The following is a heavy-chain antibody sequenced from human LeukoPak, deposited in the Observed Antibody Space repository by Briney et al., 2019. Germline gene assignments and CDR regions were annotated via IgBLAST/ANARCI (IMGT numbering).Heavy chain of an antibody. Sequence: ASVKVSCKASGFTFTPYYIHWVRQAPGQGLEGMGYINPHSGGTSSPQKFPGRVTMTTDTSISAAYMELSSLISDDTAMYYCVREGNELLSKNFDFWGQGTLVTVSS. D-gene: IGHD2-21*02. CDR3: VREGNELLSKNFDF. CDR1: GFTFTPYY. V-gene: IGHV1-2*02. CDR2: INPHSGGT. J-gene: IGHJ4*02.